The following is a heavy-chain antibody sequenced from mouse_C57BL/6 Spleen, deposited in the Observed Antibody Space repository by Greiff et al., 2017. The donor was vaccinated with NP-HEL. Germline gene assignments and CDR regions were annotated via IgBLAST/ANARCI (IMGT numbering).Heavy chain of an antibody. Sequence: VQLHQSGPELVKPGASVKISCKASGYAFSSSWMNWVKQRPGKGLEWIGRIYPGDGDTNYIGKFKGKATLTADKSSSTAYMQLSSLTSEDSAVYFCARRSSGYYAMDYWGQGTSVTVSS. V-gene: IGHV1-82*01. CDR2: IYPGDGDT. D-gene: IGHD3-2*02. J-gene: IGHJ4*01. CDR1: GYAFSSSW. CDR3: ARRSSGYYAMDY.